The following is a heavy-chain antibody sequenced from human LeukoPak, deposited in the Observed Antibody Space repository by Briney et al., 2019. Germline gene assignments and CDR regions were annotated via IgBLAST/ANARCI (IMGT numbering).Heavy chain of an antibody. CDR1: GFTFSSYA. V-gene: IGHV3-23*01. Sequence: PGGSLRLSCAASGFTFSSYAMSWVRQAPGKGLEWVSNISGSGGGTNYADSVKGRVTISRDNSKNTQYLQMNSLRAEDTAVYYCAKAILNSGSYDAFDIWGQGAMVTVSS. CDR2: ISGSGGGT. D-gene: IGHD1-26*01. J-gene: IGHJ3*02. CDR3: AKAILNSGSYDAFDI.